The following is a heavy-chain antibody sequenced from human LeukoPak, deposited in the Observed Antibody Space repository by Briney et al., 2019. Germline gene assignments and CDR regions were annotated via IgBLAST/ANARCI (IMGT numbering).Heavy chain of an antibody. J-gene: IGHJ4*02. CDR2: ISSSSSYI. CDR1: GFTFSSYS. V-gene: IGHV3-21*01. D-gene: IGHD2-15*01. CDR3: QVVAAFVFGDY. Sequence: GGSLRLSCAASGFTFSSYSMNWGRQAPGKGREWVSSISSSSSYIYYADSVKGRFTISRDNAKNSLYLQMNSLRAEDTAVYYCQVVAAFVFGDYWGQGTLVTLSS.